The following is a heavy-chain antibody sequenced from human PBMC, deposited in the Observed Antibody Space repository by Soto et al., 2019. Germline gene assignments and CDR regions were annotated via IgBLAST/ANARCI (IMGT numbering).Heavy chain of an antibody. CDR1: GYSIISADDF. CDR2: IFHSGTT. J-gene: IGHJ4*02. CDR3: AREPYLPKARNDF. V-gene: IGHV4-30-4*01. Sequence: SVPMSLSCRVSGYSIISADDFWTWIQKSPGKGLEWMGYIFHSGTTYYNPSLKGRLLISIENSKNQFSLRLTSVTAADSAVYFCAREPYLPKARNDFLVPGTLVTVSS.